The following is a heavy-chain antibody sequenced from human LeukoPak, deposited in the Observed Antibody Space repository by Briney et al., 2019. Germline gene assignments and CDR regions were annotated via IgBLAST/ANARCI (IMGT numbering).Heavy chain of an antibody. CDR1: GYTFTSYD. D-gene: IGHD3-10*01. CDR3: ARGMGRKVRGVIRVGGDY. CDR2: MNPNSGNT. J-gene: IGHJ4*02. V-gene: IGHV1-8*01. Sequence: EASVKVSCKASGYTFTSYDINWVRQATGQGLEWMGWMNPNSGNTGYAQKFQGRVTMTRNTSISTAYMELSSLRSEDTAVYYCARGMGRKVRGVIRVGGDYWGQGTLVTVSS.